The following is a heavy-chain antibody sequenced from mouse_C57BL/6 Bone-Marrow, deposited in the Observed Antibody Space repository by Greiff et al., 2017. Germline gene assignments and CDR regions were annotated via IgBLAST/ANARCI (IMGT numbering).Heavy chain of an antibody. V-gene: IGHV1-64*01. Sequence: QVQLQQPGAELVKPGASVKLSCKASGYTFTSYWMHWVKQRPGQGLEWIGMIHPNSGSTNYNEKFKSKATLTVAKSSSTAYMQLSSLTSEDSAVYYCARDYGNPYFDYWGQGTTLTVAS. CDR2: IHPNSGST. J-gene: IGHJ2*01. CDR3: ARDYGNPYFDY. D-gene: IGHD2-1*01. CDR1: GYTFTSYW.